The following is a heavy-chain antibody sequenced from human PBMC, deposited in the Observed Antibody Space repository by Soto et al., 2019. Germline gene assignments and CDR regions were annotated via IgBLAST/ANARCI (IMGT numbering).Heavy chain of an antibody. Sequence: EVQLVESGGGLVQPGGSLRLSCAASGFTFSNYWRSWVRRAPGKGLEWLANIKEDGRETNYVDSVKGRFTISRDNAKNSLYLQINSLRAEDTAVFYCARERPSGLVDLDYWGQGTLVTVSS. CDR1: GFTFSNYW. J-gene: IGHJ4*02. V-gene: IGHV3-7*01. D-gene: IGHD3-9*01. CDR3: ARERPSGLVDLDY. CDR2: IKEDGRET.